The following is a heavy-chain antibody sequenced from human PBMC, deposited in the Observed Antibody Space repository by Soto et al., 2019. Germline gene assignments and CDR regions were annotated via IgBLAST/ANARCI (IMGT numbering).Heavy chain of an antibody. J-gene: IGHJ4*02. CDR2: ISSSSSYI. D-gene: IGHD6-13*01. V-gene: IGHV3-21*01. CDR1: GFTFSSYS. Sequence: GGSLRLSCAASGFTFSSYSMNWVRQAPGKGLEWVSSISSSSSYIYYADSVKGRFTISRDNAKNSLYLQMNSLRAEDTAVYYCARVRDSSRFGGENDYWCPGTLVTVFS. CDR3: ARVRDSSRFGGENDY.